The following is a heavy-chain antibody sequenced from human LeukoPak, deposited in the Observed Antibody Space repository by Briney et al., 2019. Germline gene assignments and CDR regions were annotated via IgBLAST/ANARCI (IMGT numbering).Heavy chain of an antibody. CDR1: GYTFSSYG. CDR2: ISTYNGDT. D-gene: IGHD2-2*01. V-gene: IGHV1-18*01. Sequence: GASVKVFCKTSGYTFSSYGISWVRQAPGQGLEWLGWISTYNGDTNYAQIIQGRVTMITNTSTSTAYMELRSLRSDDTAVYYCARGGSSPPDEYWGQGTLVTVSS. J-gene: IGHJ4*02. CDR3: ARGGSSPPDEY.